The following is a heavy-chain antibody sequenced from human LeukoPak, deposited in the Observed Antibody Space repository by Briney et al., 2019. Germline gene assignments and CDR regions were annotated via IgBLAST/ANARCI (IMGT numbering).Heavy chain of an antibody. J-gene: IGHJ4*02. V-gene: IGHV3-30*04. D-gene: IGHD5-18*01. CDR1: GFTFSNYA. Sequence: PGGSRRLSCAASGFTFSNYAMHWVRQAPGKGLEWVAVIFYDGTIQYYADSVKGQFTISRDNSKNTLYLQMNSLRAEDTAVYYCAREMVIYTAMVYFDYWGQGTLVTVSS. CDR2: IFYDGTIQ. CDR3: AREMVIYTAMVYFDY.